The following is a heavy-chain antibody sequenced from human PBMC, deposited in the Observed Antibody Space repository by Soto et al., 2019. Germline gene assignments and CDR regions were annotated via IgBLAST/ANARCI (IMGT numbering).Heavy chain of an antibody. J-gene: IGHJ3*02. D-gene: IGHD5-12*01. Sequence: QVQLVESGGGVVQPGRSLRLSCAASGFTFSSYGMHWVRQAPGKGLEWVAVISYDGSNKYYADSVKGRFTISRDNSKNTLYLQMNSLRAEDTAVYYCAHIEMATTREAFDIWGQGTMVTVSS. V-gene: IGHV3-30*03. CDR2: ISYDGSNK. CDR3: AHIEMATTREAFDI. CDR1: GFTFSSYG.